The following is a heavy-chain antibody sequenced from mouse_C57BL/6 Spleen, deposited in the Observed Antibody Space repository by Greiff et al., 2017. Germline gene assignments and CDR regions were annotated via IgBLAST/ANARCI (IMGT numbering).Heavy chain of an antibody. CDR1: GYTFTSYW. D-gene: IGHD2-5*01. CDR3: ARISNHWYFDV. V-gene: IGHV1-52*01. J-gene: IGHJ1*03. CDR2: IDPSDSET. Sequence: QVQLQQPGAELVRPGSSVKLSCKASGYTFTSYWMHWVKQRPIQGLEWIGNIDPSDSETHYNQKFKDKATLTVDKSSSTAYMQLSSLPSEDSAVYYCARISNHWYFDVWGTGTTVTVSS.